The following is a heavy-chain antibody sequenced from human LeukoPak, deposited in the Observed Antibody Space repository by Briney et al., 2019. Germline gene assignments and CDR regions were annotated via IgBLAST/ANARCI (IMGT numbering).Heavy chain of an antibody. Sequence: PGGSLRLSCAASGFTFSSYGMHWVRQAPAKGLEWVAFIRYDGSNKYYADSVKGRFTISRDNSKNTLYLQMNSLRLEDTAVYYCAKLGYCSSSSCSYFDYWGQGTLVTVSS. V-gene: IGHV3-30*02. J-gene: IGHJ4*02. CDR2: IRYDGSNK. CDR1: GFTFSSYG. D-gene: IGHD2-2*01. CDR3: AKLGYCSSSSCSYFDY.